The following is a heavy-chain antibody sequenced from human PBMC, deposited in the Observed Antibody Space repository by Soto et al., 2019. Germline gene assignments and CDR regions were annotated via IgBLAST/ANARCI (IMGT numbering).Heavy chain of an antibody. D-gene: IGHD6-13*01. J-gene: IGHJ6*02. CDR1: GYTFTSYD. CDR2: MNPNSGNT. V-gene: IGHV1-8*01. Sequence: QVQLVQSGAEVKKPGASVKVSCKASGYTFTSYDINWVRQATGQGLEWMGWMNPNSGNTGYAQKFQGRVTMTRNTSISTAYMELSSLRSEDTAIYYCARRGYSSSWYYYQYYGMDVWGQGTTVTVSS. CDR3: ARRGYSSSWYYYQYYGMDV.